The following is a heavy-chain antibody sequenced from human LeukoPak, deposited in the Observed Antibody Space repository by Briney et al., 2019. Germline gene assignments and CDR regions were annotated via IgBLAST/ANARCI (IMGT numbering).Heavy chain of an antibody. V-gene: IGHV4-39*01. Sequence: SETLSLTCTVSGGSISSSSYYWGWIRKPPGEGPEWIGSISYSGRTHYNPSLKSRVSISVDTSKNQFSLNLSSVTAADTAVYYCARKKTGATNGLDVWGQGTTVTVS. J-gene: IGHJ6*02. D-gene: IGHD1-1*01. CDR2: ISYSGRT. CDR3: ARKKTGATNGLDV. CDR1: GGSISSSSYY.